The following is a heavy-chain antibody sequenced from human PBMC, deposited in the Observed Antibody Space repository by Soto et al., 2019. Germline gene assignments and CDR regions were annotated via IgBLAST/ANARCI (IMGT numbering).Heavy chain of an antibody. Sequence: EVQLLESGGGLVQPGGSLRLSCAASGFTFRDFAMSWVRQAPGKGLEWVAAVTGSGGSTYYTDSVKGRFSISRDNSKNTMYLQMNSLRVEDTAVYYCAKGSDRLVRGVNLTYDDWGQGSLVTVSS. CDR2: VTGSGGST. D-gene: IGHD3-10*01. CDR3: AKGSDRLVRGVNLTYDD. J-gene: IGHJ4*02. V-gene: IGHV3-23*01. CDR1: GFTFRDFA.